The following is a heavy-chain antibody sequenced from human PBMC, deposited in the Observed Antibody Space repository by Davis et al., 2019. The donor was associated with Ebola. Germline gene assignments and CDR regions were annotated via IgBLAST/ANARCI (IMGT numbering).Heavy chain of an antibody. Sequence: ASVKVSCKASGYTFTSYGISWVRQAPGQGLEWMGWISAYNGNTNYAQKLQGRVTMTTDTSTSTAYMELRSLRSDDTAVYYCARDPNWKGRSPGPCLDVWGKGTTVTVSS. V-gene: IGHV1-18*04. D-gene: IGHD1-1*01. J-gene: IGHJ6*04. CDR3: ARDPNWKGRSPGPCLDV. CDR1: GYTFTSYG. CDR2: ISAYNGNT.